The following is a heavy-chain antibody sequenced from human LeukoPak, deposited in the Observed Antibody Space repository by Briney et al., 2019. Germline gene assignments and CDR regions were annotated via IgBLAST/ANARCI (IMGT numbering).Heavy chain of an antibody. D-gene: IGHD1-26*01. Sequence: PSETLSLTCAVSGGSISSSNWWSWVRQPPGKGLEWIGEIFHTGSTNYNPSLKSRVTISVDKSKNHLSLHLSPVTAADTAVYYCARKLYSGSYWDWGQGTLVTVSS. V-gene: IGHV4-4*02. CDR1: GGSISSSNW. CDR3: ARKLYSGSYWD. CDR2: IFHTGST. J-gene: IGHJ4*02.